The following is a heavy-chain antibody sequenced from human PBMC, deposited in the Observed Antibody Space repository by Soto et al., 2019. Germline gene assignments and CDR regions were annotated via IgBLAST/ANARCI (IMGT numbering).Heavy chain of an antibody. CDR2: INPDGTTT. D-gene: IGHD4-17*01. J-gene: IGHJ4*02. CDR3: TKDTFGDRDS. Sequence: GGSLKLSCGDSEFTFSHYWMHWVRQAPGKGLVWVSRINPDGTTTNYADSVKGRFTISRDNAKNTLYLQMNSLRGEDTAMYYCTKDTFGDRDSWGQGTLVTVSS. CDR1: EFTFSHYW. V-gene: IGHV3-74*01.